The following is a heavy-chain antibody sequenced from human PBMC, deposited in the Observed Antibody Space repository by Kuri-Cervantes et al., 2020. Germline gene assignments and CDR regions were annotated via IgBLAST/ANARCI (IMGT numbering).Heavy chain of an antibody. CDR2: INPNSGGT. Sequence: ASVQVSCKASGYTFTGYYMHWVRQAPGQGLEWMGWINPNSGGTNYAQKFQGRVTMTRDTSISTAYMELSRLRSEDTAVYYCARSYGDYVNWFDPWGQGTLVTVSS. J-gene: IGHJ5*02. CDR1: GYTFTGYY. D-gene: IGHD4-17*01. V-gene: IGHV1-2*02. CDR3: ARSYGDYVNWFDP.